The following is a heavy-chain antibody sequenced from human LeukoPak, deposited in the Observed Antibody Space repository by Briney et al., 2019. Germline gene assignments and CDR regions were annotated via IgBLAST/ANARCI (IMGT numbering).Heavy chain of an antibody. CDR2: ISYSGST. CDR1: GGSFSGYL. J-gene: IGHJ4*02. Sequence: SETPSLTCAVHGGSFSGYLWSWIRQPPGKGLEWIGYISYSGSTNYNPSLKSRVTISVDTSKNQFSLKLSSVTAADTAVYYCARGSSGYSYGWGQGTLVTVSS. V-gene: IGHV4-59*01. CDR3: ARGSSGYSYG. D-gene: IGHD5-18*01.